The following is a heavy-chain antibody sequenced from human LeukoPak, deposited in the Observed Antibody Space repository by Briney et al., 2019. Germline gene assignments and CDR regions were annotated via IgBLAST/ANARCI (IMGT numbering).Heavy chain of an antibody. D-gene: IGHD7-27*01. CDR3: AKDFNWGWDY. CDR1: GFTFSSHG. CDR2: VLSDGSRK. Sequence: GGSLRLSCAASGFTFSSHGMHWVRQAPGKGLEWVAYVLSDGSRKYYADSVKGRFAISRDDSKNTLFLQMNSLRPEDTALYYCAKDFNWGWDYWGQGTLVTVSS. V-gene: IGHV3-30*02. J-gene: IGHJ4*02.